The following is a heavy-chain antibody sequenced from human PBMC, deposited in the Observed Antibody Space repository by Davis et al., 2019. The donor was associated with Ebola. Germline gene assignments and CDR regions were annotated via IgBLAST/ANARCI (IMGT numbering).Heavy chain of an antibody. V-gene: IGHV4-34*01. D-gene: IGHD3-10*01. CDR2: INHSGST. J-gene: IGHJ4*02. CDR1: GGSFSGYY. Sequence: MPSETLSLTCAVYGGSFSGYYWSWIRQPPGKGLEWIGEINHSGSTNYNPSLKSRVTISVDTSKNQFSLKLSSVTAADTAVYYCARTLGSFDYWGQGTLVTVSS. CDR3: ARTLGSFDY.